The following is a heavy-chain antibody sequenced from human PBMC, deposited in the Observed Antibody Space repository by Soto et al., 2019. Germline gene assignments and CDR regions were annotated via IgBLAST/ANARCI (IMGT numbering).Heavy chain of an antibody. Sequence: EVQLLESGGGLVQPGGSLRLSCAASGFTFSSYAMSWVRQAPGKGLEWVSAISGSGGSTYYADSVKGRFTISRDNSKNTLYLQMNSLRAEDTAVYYCAKDPSDFWSGLPIYYYYGMDVWGQGTTVTVSS. D-gene: IGHD3-3*01. CDR3: AKDPSDFWSGLPIYYYYGMDV. J-gene: IGHJ6*02. CDR1: GFTFSSYA. V-gene: IGHV3-23*01. CDR2: ISGSGGST.